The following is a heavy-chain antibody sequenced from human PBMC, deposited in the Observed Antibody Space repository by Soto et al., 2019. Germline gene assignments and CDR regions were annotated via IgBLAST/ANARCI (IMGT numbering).Heavy chain of an antibody. D-gene: IGHD3-22*01. CDR1: GFTFSSYA. V-gene: IGHV3-30-3*01. CDR3: ARGPGHPSSLSGYYDSSGYYPDPPDFDY. Sequence: PGGSLRLSCAASGFTFSSYAMHWVRQAPGKGLEWVAVISYDASNKYYADSVKGRFTISRDNSKNTLYLQMNSLRAEDTAVYYCARGPGHPSSLSGYYDSSGYYPDPPDFDYWGQGTLVTVSS. J-gene: IGHJ4*02. CDR2: ISYDASNK.